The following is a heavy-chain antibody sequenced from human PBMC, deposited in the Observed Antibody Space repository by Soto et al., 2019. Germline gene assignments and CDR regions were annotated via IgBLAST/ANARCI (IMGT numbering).Heavy chain of an antibody. D-gene: IGHD6-13*01. CDR2: IYYSGST. V-gene: IGHV4-39*01. Sequence: QLQLQESGPGLVKPSETLSLTCTVSGGSISSSSYYWGWIRQPPGKGLEWIGSIYYSGSTYYNPSLKSRVTLSVDTSKNQFSLKLSSVTAADTAVYYCARLDGIAAAGVFDYWGQGTLVTVSS. CDR1: GGSISSSSYY. CDR3: ARLDGIAAAGVFDY. J-gene: IGHJ4*02.